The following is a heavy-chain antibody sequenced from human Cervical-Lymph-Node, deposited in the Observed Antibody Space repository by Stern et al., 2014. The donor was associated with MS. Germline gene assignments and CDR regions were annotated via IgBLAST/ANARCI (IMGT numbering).Heavy chain of an antibody. Sequence: VQLVESGAEVKKPGESLKISCKLSGYSFTIYSIAWVRQMPGKGLEWRGVIYPYDSDTTYSPSYQGQVTISADKSITTAYLQWSSLRASDTAMYYCARHVQGFDYWGQGTLVTVSS. CDR1: GYSFTIYS. CDR2: IYPYDSDT. CDR3: ARHVQGFDY. J-gene: IGHJ4*02. V-gene: IGHV5-51*01.